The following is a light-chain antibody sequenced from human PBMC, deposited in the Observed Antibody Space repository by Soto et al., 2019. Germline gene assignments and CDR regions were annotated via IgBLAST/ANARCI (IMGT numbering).Light chain of an antibody. Sequence: QSALTQPASGSGSPGQSIAISCTGTSSDVGAYNSVSWYQQYPGKAPKLMIHDVSNRPSGVSDRFSGSKSGNTASLTISGLQAEDEADYYCGSYTSSSSYVFGSGTKVTVL. CDR3: GSYTSSSSYV. V-gene: IGLV2-14*01. J-gene: IGLJ1*01. CDR2: DVS. CDR1: SSDVGAYNS.